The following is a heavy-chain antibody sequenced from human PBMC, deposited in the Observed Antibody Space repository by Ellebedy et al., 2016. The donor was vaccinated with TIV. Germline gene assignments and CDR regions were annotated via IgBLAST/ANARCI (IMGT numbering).Heavy chain of an antibody. D-gene: IGHD1-26*01. J-gene: IGHJ4*02. CDR2: INAGNGNT. CDR1: GYTFANHA. CDR3: ARVKWELPFDY. Sequence: AASVKVSCKTSGYTFANHAMHWVRQAPGQRLEWMGWINAGNGNTKYSQKFQGRVTITRDTSASTAYMELSSLRSEDTAVYYCARVKWELPFDYWGQGTLVTVSS. V-gene: IGHV1-3*01.